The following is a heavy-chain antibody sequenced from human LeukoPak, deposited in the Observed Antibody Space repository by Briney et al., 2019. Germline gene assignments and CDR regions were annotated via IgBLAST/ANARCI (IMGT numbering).Heavy chain of an antibody. V-gene: IGHV3-74*01. D-gene: IGHD3-10*01. CDR1: GFTFSSYW. Sequence: GGSLRLSCAASGFTFSSYWMHWVRHAPGKGLVGVSCINSDASSTSYADSVKGRFTISRDNAKNTLYLQMNSLRAEDTAVYYCARVLSDYYGSGSPDYWGQGTLVTVSA. CDR2: INSDASST. CDR3: ARVLSDYYGSGSPDY. J-gene: IGHJ4*02.